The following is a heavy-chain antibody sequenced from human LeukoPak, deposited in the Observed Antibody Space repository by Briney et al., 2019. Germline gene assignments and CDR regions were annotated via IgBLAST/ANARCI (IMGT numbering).Heavy chain of an antibody. CDR3: AKGIELWLTYFDH. CDR1: TFSFRNFA. J-gene: IGHJ4*02. Sequence: GGSLRFSCAASTFSFRNFAMSWVRLAPGTGLEWVLAISGNGGSTYYADSVKGRFTISRDNSKNTLSLQINSLRAEDTAVYYCAKGIELWLTYFDHWGQGTLVTASS. CDR2: ISGNGGST. D-gene: IGHD5-18*01. V-gene: IGHV3-23*01.